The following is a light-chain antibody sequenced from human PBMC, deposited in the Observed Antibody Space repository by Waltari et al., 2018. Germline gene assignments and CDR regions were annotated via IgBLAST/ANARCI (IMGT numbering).Light chain of an antibody. V-gene: IGLV2-14*01. CDR3: SSYTTSSAPGV. CDR1: DSDVGAYDF. J-gene: IGLJ1*01. Sequence: QSALTQPASVSGSPGQSITISCSGTDSDVGAYDFVSWDQQHPGKAPHLIIYEVSKRPSGGSTRCSAAKSGNTASLTISGLQAEDGADYYCSSYTTSSAPGVFGTGTRVTVL. CDR2: EVS.